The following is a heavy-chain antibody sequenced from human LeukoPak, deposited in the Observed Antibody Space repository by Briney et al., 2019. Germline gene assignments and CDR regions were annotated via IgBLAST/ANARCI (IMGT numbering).Heavy chain of an antibody. CDR2: INHSGST. CDR3: ARGGASYYGSGSYGSDWFDP. CDR1: GGSFGDYY. V-gene: IGHV4-34*01. J-gene: IGHJ5*02. Sequence: SETLYLTCAVYGGSFGDYYWSRIRQPPGEGLEWIGEINHSGSTNYNPSLKSRVTISIDTSKNQFSLKLSSVTAADTAVYFCARGGASYYGSGSYGSDWFDPWGQGSLVTVSS. D-gene: IGHD3-10*01.